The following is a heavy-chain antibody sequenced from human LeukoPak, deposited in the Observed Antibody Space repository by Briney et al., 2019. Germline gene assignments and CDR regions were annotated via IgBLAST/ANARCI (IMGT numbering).Heavy chain of an antibody. CDR3: ARTSSYSSSWYAYYYYYYYMDV. CDR1: GYTFTSYD. D-gene: IGHD6-13*01. J-gene: IGHJ6*03. Sequence: ASVKVSCKASGYTFTSYDINWVRQATGQGLEWMGWMNPNSGNTGYAQKFQGRVTMTGNTSISTAYMELSSLRSEDTAVYYCARTSSYSSSWYAYYYYYYYMDVWGKGTTVTISS. CDR2: MNPNSGNT. V-gene: IGHV1-8*01.